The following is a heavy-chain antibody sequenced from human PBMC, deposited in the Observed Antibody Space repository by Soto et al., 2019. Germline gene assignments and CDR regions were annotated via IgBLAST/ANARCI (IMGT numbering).Heavy chain of an antibody. CDR3: ARVMHSGYDRSFDY. D-gene: IGHD5-12*01. J-gene: IGHJ4*02. V-gene: IGHV1-8*01. CDR2: MSPNSGNT. Sequence: QVQLVQSGAEVKKPGASVKVSCKASGYTFTSYDINWVRQATGQGLEWMGWMSPNSGNTGYAQNFQGRVTMTRDTSISTAYMELSSLRSVDTAVYYCARVMHSGYDRSFDYWGQGTLVTVSS. CDR1: GYTFTSYD.